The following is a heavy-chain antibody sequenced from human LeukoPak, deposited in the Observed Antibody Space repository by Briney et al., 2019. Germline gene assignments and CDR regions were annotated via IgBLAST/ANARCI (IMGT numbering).Heavy chain of an antibody. CDR1: GASISPHY. D-gene: IGHD4-17*01. CDR2: VYYNGLT. Sequence: PSETLSLTCTVSGASISPHYRTWIRQAPGRGLEWIGYVYYNGLTSYNASLRSRLILSVDTARNQVSLKLTSVTAADTAVYYCTRERSTVTFDYWGQGTLVTVSS. V-gene: IGHV4-59*11. CDR3: TRERSTVTFDY. J-gene: IGHJ4*02.